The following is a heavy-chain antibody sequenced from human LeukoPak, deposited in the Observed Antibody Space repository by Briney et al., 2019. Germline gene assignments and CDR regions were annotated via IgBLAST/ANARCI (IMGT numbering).Heavy chain of an antibody. D-gene: IGHD2-21*02. V-gene: IGHV3-30*04. CDR3: ARDGLRRPPTPYCGGDCPLDY. CDR1: GFTFSSYV. CDR2: ISYDGSNE. Sequence: GGSLRLSCAASGFTFSSYVVHWVRQAPGKGLEWVAIISYDGSNEYYADSVKGRFTISRDNAKNSLYLQMNSLRVEDTAMYYCARDGLRRPPTPYCGGDCPLDYWGQGTLVSVSS. J-gene: IGHJ4*02.